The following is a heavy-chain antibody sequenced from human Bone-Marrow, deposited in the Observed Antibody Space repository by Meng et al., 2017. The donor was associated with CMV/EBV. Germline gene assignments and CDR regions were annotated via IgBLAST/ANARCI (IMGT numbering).Heavy chain of an antibody. Sequence: SLKISCAASGFDLDDYAMHWVRQVPGKGLEWVSSISWNSDRIDYAAPVKGRFTISRDNAKNFLYVQMNSLKPEDTALYYCAKDIGAYAGFETWGQGTMVPVSS. J-gene: IGHJ3*02. CDR3: AKDIGAYAGFET. D-gene: IGHD4-23*01. CDR2: ISWNSDRI. V-gene: IGHV3-9*01. CDR1: GFDLDDYA.